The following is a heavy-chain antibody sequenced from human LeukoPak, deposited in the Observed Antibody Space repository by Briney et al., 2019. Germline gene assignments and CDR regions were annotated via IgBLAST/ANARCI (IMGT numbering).Heavy chain of an antibody. CDR3: ARDRVTMVRGVMEEGSYYFDY. V-gene: IGHV4-31*03. J-gene: IGHJ4*02. CDR1: GGSISSGGYY. CDR2: IYYSGST. Sequence: PSQTLSLTCTVSGGSISSGGYYWSWIRQHPGKGLEWTGYIYYSGSTYYNPSLKSRVTISVDTSKNQFSLKLSSVTAADTAVYYCARDRVTMVRGVMEEGSYYFDYWGQGTLVTVSS. D-gene: IGHD3-10*01.